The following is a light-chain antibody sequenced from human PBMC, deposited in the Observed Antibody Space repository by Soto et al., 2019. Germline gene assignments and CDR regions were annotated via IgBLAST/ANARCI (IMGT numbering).Light chain of an antibody. CDR2: GNS. CDR1: GSNIGAGYD. CDR3: QSYESSLTVV. Sequence: QSVLTQPPSVSGAPGQRVTISCTGSGSNIGAGYDVHWYQQLPGTAPKLVIYGNSNRPSGVPDLFSGSKSGTSASLVITGLQAEDEADYYCQSYESSLTVVFGGGTKLTVL. J-gene: IGLJ2*01. V-gene: IGLV1-40*01.